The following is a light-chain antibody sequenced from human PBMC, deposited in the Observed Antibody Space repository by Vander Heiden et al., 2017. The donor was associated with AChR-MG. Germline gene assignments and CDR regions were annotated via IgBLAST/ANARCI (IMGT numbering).Light chain of an antibody. CDR2: KAS. J-gene: IGKJ1*01. V-gene: IGKV1-5*03. CDR1: ESVSYW. Sequence: QMTQSPSTLSASVGDRVTITCRASESVSYWLAWYQQKPGKAPKLLIYKASNLESGVPSRFSGSGSGTEFTLTISSLQPDDFATYYCQQYNNYWTFGQGTKVEIK. CDR3: QQYNNYWT.